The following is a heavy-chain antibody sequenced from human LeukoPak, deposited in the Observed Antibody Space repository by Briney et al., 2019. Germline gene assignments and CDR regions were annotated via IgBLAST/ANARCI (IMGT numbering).Heavy chain of an antibody. CDR1: GFTFSRYS. J-gene: IGHJ3*02. CDR2: ISSSSSTT. D-gene: IGHD3-16*01. V-gene: IGHV3-48*01. Sequence: GGALRPSCAASGFTFSRYSMNWGRQAPGKGLEWLSYISSSSSTTYYADSVKGRFTISRDNAKNSLYLQMDSLRAEDTALYYCARGGLYWHIWGQGTMVTVSS. CDR3: ARGGLYWHI.